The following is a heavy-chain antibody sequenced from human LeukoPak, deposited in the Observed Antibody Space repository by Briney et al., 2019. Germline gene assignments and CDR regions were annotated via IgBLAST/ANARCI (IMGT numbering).Heavy chain of an antibody. CDR2: ISGSGGST. CDR1: GFTFSSYA. V-gene: IGHV3-23*01. CDR3: AKDLESNVWGSYRFFDY. Sequence: QTGGSLRLSCAASGFTFSSYAMSWVRQAPGKGLEWVSAISGSGGSTYYADSVKGRFTISRDNSKNTLYLQMNSLRAEDTAVYYCAKDLESNVWGSYRFFDYWGQGTLVTVSS. J-gene: IGHJ4*02. D-gene: IGHD3-16*02.